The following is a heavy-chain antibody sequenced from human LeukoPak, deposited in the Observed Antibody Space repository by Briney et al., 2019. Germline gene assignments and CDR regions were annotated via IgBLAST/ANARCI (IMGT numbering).Heavy chain of an antibody. D-gene: IGHD6-19*01. Sequence: PSETLSLTCTVSGGSISSSSYYWSWIRQPAGKGLEWIGRIYTSGSTNYNPSLKSRVTMSVDTSKNQFSLKLSSVTAADTAVYYCAGSPGVAGLVYWGQGTLVTVSS. CDR2: IYTSGST. J-gene: IGHJ4*02. V-gene: IGHV4-61*02. CDR1: GGSISSSSYY. CDR3: AGSPGVAGLVY.